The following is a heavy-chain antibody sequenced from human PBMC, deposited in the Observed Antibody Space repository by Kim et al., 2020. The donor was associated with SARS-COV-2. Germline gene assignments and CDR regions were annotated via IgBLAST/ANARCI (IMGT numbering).Heavy chain of an antibody. Sequence: GESLKISCKGSGYSFTSYWISWVRQMPGKGLEWMGRIDPSDSYTNYSPSFQGHVTISADKSISTAYLQWSSLKASDTAMYYCVSGRLVTDWYFDLWGRGTLVTVSS. J-gene: IGHJ2*01. CDR1: GYSFTSYW. CDR2: IDPSDSYT. CDR3: VSGRLVTDWYFDL. V-gene: IGHV5-10-1*01. D-gene: IGHD2-15*01.